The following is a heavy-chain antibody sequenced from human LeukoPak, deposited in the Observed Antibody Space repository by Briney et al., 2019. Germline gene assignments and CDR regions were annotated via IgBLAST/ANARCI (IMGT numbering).Heavy chain of an antibody. D-gene: IGHD3-16*01. J-gene: IGHJ4*02. CDR2: IKPDGSDK. CDR3: ARISRREVPCF. Sequence: GGSLRLSCAASGFTFSSLWMGWLRQAPGKGQEWVANIKPDGSDKYYVESVKGRFTISRDNAKNSLYLQMNSLRVEDTAIYYCARISRREVPCFWGQGTLVTVSS. CDR1: GFTFSSLW. V-gene: IGHV3-7*03.